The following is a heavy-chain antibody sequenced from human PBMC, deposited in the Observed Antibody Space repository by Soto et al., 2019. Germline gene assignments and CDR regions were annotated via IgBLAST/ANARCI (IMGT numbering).Heavy chain of an antibody. D-gene: IGHD4-17*01. V-gene: IGHV3-48*01. CDR3: ASGDYGDYSLDY. CDR1: GFXFXSYS. CDR2: IDSRSTTI. J-gene: IGHJ4*02. Sequence: EVQLVESGGGLVQPGGSLRLSCAXXGFXFXSYSMNWVRQAPGKGLEWVSYIDSRSTTIYYEDSVKGRFTISRDNAKKSLYLQMNSLRAEDTAVYYCASGDYGDYSLDYWGQGTLVTVSS.